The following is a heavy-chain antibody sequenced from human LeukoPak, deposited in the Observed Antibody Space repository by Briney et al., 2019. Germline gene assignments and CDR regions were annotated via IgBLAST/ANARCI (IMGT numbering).Heavy chain of an antibody. D-gene: IGHD1-26*01. CDR2: IKQDGSEK. J-gene: IGHJ4*02. CDR1: GFTFSSYW. V-gene: IGHV3-7*05. CDR3: ASPGNYFYRLTYY. Sequence: GGSLRLSCAASGFTFSSYWMSCVREAPGKGLEWVANIKQDGSEKYYVDSVKGRFTISRDNAKSSLYLQLNSLRAEDTAVYYCASPGNYFYRLTYYWGQGTLVTVSS.